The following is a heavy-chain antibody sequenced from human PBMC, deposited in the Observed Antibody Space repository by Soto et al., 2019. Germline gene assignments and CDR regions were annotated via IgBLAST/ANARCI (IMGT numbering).Heavy chain of an antibody. V-gene: IGHV3-23*01. Sequence: DVQVLESGGGLVQPGGSLRLSCAASGFTFSDYDMRWVRQAPGKGLEWVSAISGSGGRTFYADSVKGRFTISRDNSKNTLYLQMNSLRAEDTAVYYCARELYYYYMDVWGRGTTVTVSS. CDR2: ISGSGGRT. CDR3: ARELYYYYMDV. CDR1: GFTFSDYD. J-gene: IGHJ6*03.